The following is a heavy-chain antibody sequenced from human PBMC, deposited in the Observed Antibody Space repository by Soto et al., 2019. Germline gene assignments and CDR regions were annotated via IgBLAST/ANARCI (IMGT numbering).Heavy chain of an antibody. CDR3: ARRGYSYGNGFYYYGMDV. Sequence: PGGSLRLSCAASGFTFSSYAMHWVRQAPGKGLEWVAVISYDGSNKYYADSVKGRFTISRDNSKNTLYLQMNSLRAEDTAVYYCARRGYSYGNGFYYYGMDVWGQGTTVTVSS. CDR1: GFTFSSYA. V-gene: IGHV3-30-3*01. CDR2: ISYDGSNK. D-gene: IGHD5-18*01. J-gene: IGHJ6*02.